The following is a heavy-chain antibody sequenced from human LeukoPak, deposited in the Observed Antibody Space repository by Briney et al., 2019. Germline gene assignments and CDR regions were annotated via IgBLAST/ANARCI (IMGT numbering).Heavy chain of an antibody. CDR3: ARHGRRQLVPYDY. Sequence: SETLSLTCTVSGGSISGYYWSWIRQPPGKGLEWIGYVYYSGSTNYNPSLKSRITMSVDTSKNQFSLSLSSVTAADTAVYYCARHGRRQLVPYDYWGQGTLVTVSS. CDR1: GGSISGYY. V-gene: IGHV4-59*08. D-gene: IGHD6-13*01. J-gene: IGHJ4*02. CDR2: VYYSGST.